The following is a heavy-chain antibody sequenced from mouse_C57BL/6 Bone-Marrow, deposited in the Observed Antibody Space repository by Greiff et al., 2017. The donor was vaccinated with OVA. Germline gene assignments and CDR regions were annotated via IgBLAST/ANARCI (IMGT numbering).Heavy chain of an antibody. CDR2: IDPENGDT. D-gene: IGHD1-1*01. CDR1: GFNIKDDY. V-gene: IGHV14-4*01. J-gene: IGHJ4*01. CDR3: TKIDITTVVEAMDY. Sequence: EVKLQESGAELVRPGASVKLSCTASGFNIKDDYMHWVKQRPEQGLEWIGWIDPENGDTEYDSKFQGKATLTADTSSNTAYLQLSSLTSEDTAVYYCTKIDITTVVEAMDYWGQGTSVTVSS.